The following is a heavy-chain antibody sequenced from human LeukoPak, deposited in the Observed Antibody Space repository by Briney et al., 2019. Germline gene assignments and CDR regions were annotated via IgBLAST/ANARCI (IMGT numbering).Heavy chain of an antibody. V-gene: IGHV3-48*03. Sequence: GGSLRLSCAASGFTFSSYGMDWVRQAPGKGLEWLSYISSSGSTIYYADSVKGRFTLSRDNAKKSLYLQMNSLRAEDTAVYYCARDFSMVYYMDVWGKGTTVTISS. J-gene: IGHJ6*03. CDR3: ARDFSMVYYMDV. D-gene: IGHD2/OR15-2a*01. CDR1: GFTFSSYG. CDR2: ISSSGSTI.